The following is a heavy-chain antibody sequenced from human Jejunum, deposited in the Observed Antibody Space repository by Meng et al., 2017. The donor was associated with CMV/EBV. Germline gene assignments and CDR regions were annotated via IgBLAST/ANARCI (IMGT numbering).Heavy chain of an antibody. CDR3: ARAEEVATVSGVMYYYHGMDV. Sequence: YDISWVRQAPGQGLEWVRGIIPIFDTTDYAQRFQGRATITMDEASTTVYLELTSLTSEDTAMYYCARAEEVATVSGVMYYYHGMDVWGQGTTVTVSS. V-gene: IGHV1-69*05. CDR1: YD. J-gene: IGHJ6*02. CDR2: IIPIFDTT. D-gene: IGHD5-12*01.